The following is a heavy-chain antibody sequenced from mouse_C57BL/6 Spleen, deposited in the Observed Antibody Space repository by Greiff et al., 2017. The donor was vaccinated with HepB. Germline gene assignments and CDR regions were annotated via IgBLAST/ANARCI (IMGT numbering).Heavy chain of an antibody. CDR3: ERKKNSDWYFDV. V-gene: IGHV1-64*01. CDR2: IHPNSGST. D-gene: IGHD2-12*01. Sequence: QVQLQQPGAELVKPGASVKLSCKASGYTFTSYWMHWVKQRPGQGLEWIGMIHPNSGSTNYNEKFKSKATLTVDKSSSTAYMQLSSLTSEDSAVYYCERKKNSDWYFDVWGTGTTVTVSS. CDR1: GYTFTSYW. J-gene: IGHJ1*03.